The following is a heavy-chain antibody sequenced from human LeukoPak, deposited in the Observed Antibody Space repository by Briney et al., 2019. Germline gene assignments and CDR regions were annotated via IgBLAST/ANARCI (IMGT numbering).Heavy chain of an antibody. V-gene: IGHV4-38-2*02. CDR1: GYSISSGYY. Sequence: KTSETLSLTCTVSGYSISSGYYWGWIRQPPGKGLEWIGSIYHSGSTYYNPSLKSRVTISVDTSKNQFSLKLSSVTAADTAVYYCARGVNYDFWSGPYFDYWGQGTLVTVSS. D-gene: IGHD3-3*01. CDR2: IYHSGST. J-gene: IGHJ4*02. CDR3: ARGVNYDFWSGPYFDY.